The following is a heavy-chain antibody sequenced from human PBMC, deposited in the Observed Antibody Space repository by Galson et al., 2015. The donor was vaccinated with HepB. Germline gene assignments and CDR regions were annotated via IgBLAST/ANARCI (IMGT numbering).Heavy chain of an antibody. V-gene: IGHV1-8*01. CDR3: ARYGDTQEYYYGSGIFDY. Sequence: SVKVSCKASGYTFTSYDINWVRQATGQGLEWMGWMNPNSGNTGYAQKFQGRVTMTRNTSISTAYMELSSLRSEDTAVYYCARYGDTQEYYYGSGIFDYWGQGTLVTVSS. J-gene: IGHJ4*02. CDR1: GYTFTSYD. CDR2: MNPNSGNT. D-gene: IGHD3-10*01.